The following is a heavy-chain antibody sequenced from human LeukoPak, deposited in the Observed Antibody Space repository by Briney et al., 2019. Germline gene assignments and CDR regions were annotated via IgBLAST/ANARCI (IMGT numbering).Heavy chain of an antibody. V-gene: IGHV3-23*01. J-gene: IGHJ4*02. Sequence: GGSLRLSCAASGFTFSSYAMSWVRQAPGKGLEWVSAISGSGGSTYYADSVKGRFTISRDNSRNTLFLQMNSLRAEDTAVYYCARKREDYFGSGLLDYWGQGTLVTVSS. CDR1: GFTFSSYA. D-gene: IGHD3-10*01. CDR3: ARKREDYFGSGLLDY. CDR2: ISGSGGST.